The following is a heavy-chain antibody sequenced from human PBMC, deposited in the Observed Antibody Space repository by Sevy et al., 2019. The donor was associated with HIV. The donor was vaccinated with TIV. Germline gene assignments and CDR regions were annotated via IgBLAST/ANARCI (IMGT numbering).Heavy chain of an antibody. CDR1: GGSMTSYC. CDR2: IYYSGST. J-gene: IGHJ4*02. CDR3: ARSVGTGNYFDY. D-gene: IGHD2-21*02. V-gene: IGHV4-59*13. Sequence: SETLSLTCTVSGGSMTSYCWNWIRQPPGKGLEWIGYIYYSGSTNYNPSLKSQVTMSVDTSKNRFSLTLISVTAADTAVYHCARSVGTGNYFDYWGQRALVTVSS.